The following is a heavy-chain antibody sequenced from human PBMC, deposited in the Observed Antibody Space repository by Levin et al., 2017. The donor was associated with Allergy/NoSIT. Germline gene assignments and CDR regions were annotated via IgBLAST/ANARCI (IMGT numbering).Heavy chain of an antibody. Sequence: PGGSLRLSCAASGFTFSSYAMHWVRQAPGKGLEWVAVISYDGSNKYYADSVKGRFTISRDNSKNTLYLQMNSLRAEDTAVYYCARDQERRVLRYFDWLLSRPLDYWGQGTLVTVSS. J-gene: IGHJ4*02. CDR2: ISYDGSNK. V-gene: IGHV3-30-3*01. CDR3: ARDQERRVLRYFDWLLSRPLDY. CDR1: GFTFSSYA. D-gene: IGHD3-9*01.